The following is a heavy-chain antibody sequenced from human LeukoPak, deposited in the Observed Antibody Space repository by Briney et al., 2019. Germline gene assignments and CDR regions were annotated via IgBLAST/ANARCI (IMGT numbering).Heavy chain of an antibody. V-gene: IGHV4-34*01. CDR1: GVSFSGYY. Sequence: SETLSLTCAVYGVSFSGYYWSWIRQPPGKGLEWLGEINHSGSTNYNPSLKSRVTISVDTSKNQFSLKLSSVTAADTAVYYCARGRTRPGVVVVAATPGVRAFRFDPWGQGTLVTVSS. CDR3: ARGRTRPGVVVVAATPGVRAFRFDP. D-gene: IGHD2-15*01. J-gene: IGHJ5*02. CDR2: INHSGST.